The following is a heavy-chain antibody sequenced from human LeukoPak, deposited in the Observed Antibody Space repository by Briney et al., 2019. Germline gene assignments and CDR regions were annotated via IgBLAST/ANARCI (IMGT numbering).Heavy chain of an antibody. CDR1: GFTFNNYV. J-gene: IGHJ5*02. CDR3: ARLVVATISP. CDR2: ISASAAMT. V-gene: IGHV3-23*01. D-gene: IGHD5-12*01. Sequence: GGSLRLSCEASGFTFNNYVMTWVRQAPGKGLEWVSSISASAAMTYYADSVKGRFTISRDNAKNSLYLQMNSLRAEDTAVYYCARLVVATISPWGQGTLVTVAS.